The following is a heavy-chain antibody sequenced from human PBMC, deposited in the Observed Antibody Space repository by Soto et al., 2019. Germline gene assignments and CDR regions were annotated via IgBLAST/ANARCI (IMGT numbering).Heavy chain of an antibody. CDR3: ARGDIAAAGTWFDP. J-gene: IGHJ5*02. Sequence: GGSLRLSCAASGFTLSSYAMNWVRQAQGKGLEWVAVISYDGSNKYYADSVKGRFTISIDNSKNTLYVQMNSLRAEDTAVYYCARGDIAAAGTWFDPWGQGTLVTVSS. V-gene: IGHV3-30-3*01. CDR2: ISYDGSNK. D-gene: IGHD6-13*01. CDR1: GFTLSSYA.